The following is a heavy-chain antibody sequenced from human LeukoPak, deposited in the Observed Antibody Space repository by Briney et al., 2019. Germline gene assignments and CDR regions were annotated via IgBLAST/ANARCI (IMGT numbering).Heavy chain of an antibody. CDR3: ARFTVTTAY. CDR2: INHSGST. J-gene: IGHJ4*02. CDR1: GGSFSGYY. V-gene: IGHV4-34*01. Sequence: SETLSLTCAVYGGSFSGYYWSWIRQPPGKGLEWIGEINHSGSTNYNPSLKSRVTISVDTSKNQCSLKLSSVTAADTAVYYCARFTVTTAYWGQGTLVTVSS. D-gene: IGHD4-11*01.